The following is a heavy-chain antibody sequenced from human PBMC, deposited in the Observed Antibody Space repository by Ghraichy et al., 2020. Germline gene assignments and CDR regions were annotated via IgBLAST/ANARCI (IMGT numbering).Heavy chain of an antibody. Sequence: SETLSLTCAVYGGSFSTYYWSWIRQPPGKGLEWIGEINHSGSTNYNPSLKSRVTISVDTSKNQFSLKVSSVTAADTAVYYCARAASSRYHTLVYWGQGTLVTVSS. D-gene: IGHD6-13*01. CDR3: ARAASSRYHTLVY. V-gene: IGHV4-34*01. CDR2: INHSGST. J-gene: IGHJ4*02. CDR1: GGSFSTYY.